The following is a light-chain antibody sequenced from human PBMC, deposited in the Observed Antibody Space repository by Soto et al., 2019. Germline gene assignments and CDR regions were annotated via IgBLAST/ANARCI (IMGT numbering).Light chain of an antibody. CDR3: QSYDSSNRWV. Sequence: NFMLTQPHSASASPGKTVTISCTRSSGSIASNYVQWYQQRPGSSPPTVIYQDNQRPSGVPDRFSGSIDSSSNSASLTISGLKTEDEADYYCQSYDSSNRWVFGGGTKLTVL. CDR1: SGSIASNY. CDR2: QDN. J-gene: IGLJ3*02. V-gene: IGLV6-57*01.